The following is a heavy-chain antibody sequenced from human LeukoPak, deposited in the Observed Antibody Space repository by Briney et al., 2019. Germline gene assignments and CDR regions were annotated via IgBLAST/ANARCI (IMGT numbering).Heavy chain of an antibody. CDR2: IYYSGST. J-gene: IGHJ3*02. D-gene: IGHD2-15*01. CDR1: GGSISSYY. CDR3: ARVVVVAAKYAFDI. V-gene: IGHV4-59*01. Sequence: SETLSLTCTVSGGSISSYYWSWIRQPPGKGLEWIGYIYYSGSTNYNPSLKSRVTISVDTSKNQFSLKLSSVTAADTAVYYCARVVVVAAKYAFDIWGQGTMVTVSS.